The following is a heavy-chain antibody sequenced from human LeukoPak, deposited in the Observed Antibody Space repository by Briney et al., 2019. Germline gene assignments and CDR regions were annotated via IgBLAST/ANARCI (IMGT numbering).Heavy chain of an antibody. CDR1: GFTFSDYW. V-gene: IGHV3-69-1*01. CDR2: ISSSSYI. CDR3: ARDLSGGRQHPGP. Sequence: GGSLRLSCAASGFTFSDYWMHWVRQAPGKGLEWVSSISSSSYIYYADSVKGRFTISRDNAKNSLYLQMNSLRAEDTAVYYCARDLSGGRQHPGPWGQGTLVTVSS. J-gene: IGHJ5*02. D-gene: IGHD2-15*01.